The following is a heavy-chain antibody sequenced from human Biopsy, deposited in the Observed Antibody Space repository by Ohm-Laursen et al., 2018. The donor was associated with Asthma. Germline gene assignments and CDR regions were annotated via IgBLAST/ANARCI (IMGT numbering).Heavy chain of an antibody. D-gene: IGHD2-21*01. CDR2: ISSDVRE. J-gene: IGHJ4*02. CDR1: GFTFRNFG. Sequence: SLRLSCTASGFTFRNFGMHWVRQAPGKGLEWVALISSDVREWYADSVKGRFTISRDNSKNTLDLQMNSLRGNDTAVYYCVRWRSGYPDHYSDFWGLGTLVTVSS. CDR3: VRWRSGYPDHYSDF. V-gene: IGHV3-30*03.